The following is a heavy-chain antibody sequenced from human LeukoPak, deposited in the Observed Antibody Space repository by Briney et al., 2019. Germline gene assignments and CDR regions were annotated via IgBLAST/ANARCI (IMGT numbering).Heavy chain of an antibody. V-gene: IGHV4-34*01. Sequence: GSLRLSCAASGFTFSSYGMHWVRQPPGKGLEWIGEINHSGSTNYNPSLKSRVTISVDTSKNQFSLKLSSVTAADTAVYYCARAAGNVIRAWGQGTLVTVSS. CDR2: INHSGST. J-gene: IGHJ5*02. D-gene: IGHD2-21*01. CDR1: GFTFSSYG. CDR3: ARAAGNVIRA.